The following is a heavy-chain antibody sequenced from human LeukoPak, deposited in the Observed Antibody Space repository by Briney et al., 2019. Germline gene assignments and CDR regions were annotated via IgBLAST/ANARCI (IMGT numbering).Heavy chain of an antibody. J-gene: IGHJ6*02. CDR3: AKEGRSSHFSYGMDV. Sequence: GGSLRLSRAASGFTFSSFSMSWVSQAPGKGLEWVSALSGSGGRTYYADSVKGRFTISRDNSKNALYLQMNSLRAEDTAVYYWAKEGRSSHFSYGMDVWGQGTTVTVTS. CDR1: GFTFSSFS. V-gene: IGHV3-23*01. D-gene: IGHD2/OR15-2a*01. CDR2: LSGSGGRT.